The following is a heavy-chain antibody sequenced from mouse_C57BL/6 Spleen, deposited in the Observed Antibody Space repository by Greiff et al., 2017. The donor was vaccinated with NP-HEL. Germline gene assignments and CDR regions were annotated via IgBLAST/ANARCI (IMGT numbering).Heavy chain of an antibody. D-gene: IGHD1-1*01. CDR1: GFSFNTYA. CDR3: VRQATTRYFDY. J-gene: IGHJ2*01. V-gene: IGHV10-1*01. Sequence: EVKLVESGGGLVQPKGSLKLSCAASGFSFNTYAMNWVRQAPGKGLEWVARIRSKSNNYATYYADSVKDRFTISRDDSESMLYLQMNNLKTEDTAMYYCVRQATTRYFDYWGQGTTLTVSS. CDR2: IRSKSNNYAT.